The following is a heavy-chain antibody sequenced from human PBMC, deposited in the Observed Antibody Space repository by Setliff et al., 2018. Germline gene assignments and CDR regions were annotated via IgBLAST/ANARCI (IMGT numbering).Heavy chain of an antibody. CDR3: ARDRPPHYYDSSGYYYSAGNFDY. CDR1: GGTFSSYA. V-gene: IGHV1-69*06. Sequence: GASVKVSCKASGGTFSSYAISWVRQAPGQGLEWMGRIIPIFGTANYAQKFQGRVTITADKSTSTAYMELSSLRSEDTAVYYCARDRPPHYYDSSGYYYSAGNFDYWGQGTLVTVSS. D-gene: IGHD3-22*01. J-gene: IGHJ4*02. CDR2: IIPIFGTA.